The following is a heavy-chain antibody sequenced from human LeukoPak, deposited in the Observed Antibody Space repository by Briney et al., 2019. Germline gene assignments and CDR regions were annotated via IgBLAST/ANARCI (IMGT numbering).Heavy chain of an antibody. CDR3: ARSNTSIAAAGTHPFDY. CDR1: GGSISSYY. V-gene: IGHV4-4*07. D-gene: IGHD6-13*01. Sequence: PSETLSLTCTVSGGSISSYYWSWIRQPAGKGLEWIGRIYTSGSTNYNPSLKSRVTMSVDTSKNQFSLKLSSVTAADTAVYYCARSNTSIAAAGTHPFDYWGQGTLVTVSS. J-gene: IGHJ4*02. CDR2: IYTSGST.